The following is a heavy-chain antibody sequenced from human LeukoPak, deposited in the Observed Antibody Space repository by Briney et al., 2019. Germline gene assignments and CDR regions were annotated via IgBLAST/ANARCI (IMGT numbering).Heavy chain of an antibody. Sequence: SETLSLTCTVSGGSINNYYWSWIRQPAGKGLEWIGRIYTSGSTNYNPSLKSRVTISVDTSKNQFSLKLSSVTAADTAVYYCARDALVRGVSIWGQGTLVTVSS. D-gene: IGHD3-10*01. J-gene: IGHJ4*02. CDR2: IYTSGST. V-gene: IGHV4-4*07. CDR1: GGSINNYY. CDR3: ARDALVRGVSI.